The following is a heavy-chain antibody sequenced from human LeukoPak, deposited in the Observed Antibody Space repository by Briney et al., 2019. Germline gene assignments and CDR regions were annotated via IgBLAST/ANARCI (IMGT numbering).Heavy chain of an antibody. CDR3: ARDPTFWRGAPFEIFDY. CDR1: GYTFTGYY. J-gene: IGHJ4*02. D-gene: IGHD3-10*01. V-gene: IGHV1-2*02. CDR2: INPNSGGT. Sequence: ASVKVSCKASGYTFTGYYMHWVRQAPGQGLEWMGWINPNSGGTNYAQKFQGRVTTTRDTSISTAYMELSRPRSDDTAVYYCARDPTFWRGAPFEIFDYWGQGTLVTVSS.